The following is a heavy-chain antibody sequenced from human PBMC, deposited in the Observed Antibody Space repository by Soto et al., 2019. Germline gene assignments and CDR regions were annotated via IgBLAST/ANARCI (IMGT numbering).Heavy chain of an antibody. CDR1: GGSINSSHW. J-gene: IGHJ4*02. CDR3: AREFIAVDGPYFDY. V-gene: IGHV4-4*02. D-gene: IGHD6-19*01. CDR2: IYHSGTA. Sequence: QVQLQESGPGLVKPSGTLSLTCAVSGGSINSSHWWSWVRQPPGKGLEWIGEIYHSGTANYNPSLKSRVTISVNKSKNQFSLNLSSVTAADTAVYYCAREFIAVDGPYFDYWGQGTLVTVSS.